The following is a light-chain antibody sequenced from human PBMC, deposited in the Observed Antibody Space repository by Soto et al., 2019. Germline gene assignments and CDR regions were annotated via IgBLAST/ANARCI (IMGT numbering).Light chain of an antibody. Sequence: QSVLTQPPSASGTPGQRVTISCSGSSSNIGGNIVNWYQQLPGTAPKLLIYGSNRRPSGVPDRFSGSKSGTSASLAISGLQSEDEADYYCAAWDDSLNGVVFGGGTKVTVL. CDR1: SSNIGGNI. J-gene: IGLJ2*01. V-gene: IGLV1-44*01. CDR2: GSN. CDR3: AAWDDSLNGVV.